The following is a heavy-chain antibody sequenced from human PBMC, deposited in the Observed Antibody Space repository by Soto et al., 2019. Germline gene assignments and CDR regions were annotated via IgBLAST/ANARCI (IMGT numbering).Heavy chain of an antibody. V-gene: IGHV3-30-3*01. CDR2: ISYDGSNK. Sequence: QVQLVESGGGVGQPGRSLRLSCAASGFTFSSYAMHWVRQAPGKGLEWVAVISYDGSNKYYADSVKGRITISRDNSKTTLYRQMNSLRAEDTAVYYCARDGPNRGVPDYWGQGTLVTVSS. CDR3: ARDGPNRGVPDY. D-gene: IGHD3-10*01. CDR1: GFTFSSYA. J-gene: IGHJ4*02.